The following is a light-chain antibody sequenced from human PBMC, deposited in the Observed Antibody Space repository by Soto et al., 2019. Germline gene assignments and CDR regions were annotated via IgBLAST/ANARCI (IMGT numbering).Light chain of an antibody. V-gene: IGLV1-40*01. Sequence: QSVLTQPPSVSGAPGQRVTISCTGSSSNIGAGYDVHWYQQLPGTAPKLLIYGNSNRPSGVPDRFSGSKSGTSASLAITGLQAEDAADYYCQSYDSSLSGPVFGGGTKVTVL. CDR2: GNS. CDR3: QSYDSSLSGPV. J-gene: IGLJ2*01. CDR1: SSNIGAGYD.